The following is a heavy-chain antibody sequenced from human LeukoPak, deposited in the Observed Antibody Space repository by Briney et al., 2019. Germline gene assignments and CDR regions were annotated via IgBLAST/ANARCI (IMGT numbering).Heavy chain of an antibody. CDR1: GGSISSSSYY. CDR3: ARDGGAVGFDY. D-gene: IGHD6-19*01. V-gene: IGHV4-39*07. CDR2: IYHSGST. Sequence: SETLSLTCTVSGGSISSSSYYWGWIRQPPGKGLEWIGEIYHSGSTNYNPSLKSRVTISVDKSKNQFSLKLSSVTAADTAVYYCARDGGAVGFDYWGQGTLVTVSS. J-gene: IGHJ4*02.